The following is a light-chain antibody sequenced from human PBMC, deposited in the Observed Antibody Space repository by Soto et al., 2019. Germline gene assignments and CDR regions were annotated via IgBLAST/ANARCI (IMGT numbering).Light chain of an antibody. CDR1: QSVTSSY. V-gene: IGKV3-11*01. J-gene: IGKJ1*01. CDR3: QQRSNWPQT. Sequence: EIVLTQSPGTLSLSPWERATLSCRASQSVTSSYLAWWQQKPGQAPGLLIYDASNRATGIPARFSGSGSGTDFILTISSLEPEDFAVYYCQQRSNWPQTFGQGTKVDIK. CDR2: DAS.